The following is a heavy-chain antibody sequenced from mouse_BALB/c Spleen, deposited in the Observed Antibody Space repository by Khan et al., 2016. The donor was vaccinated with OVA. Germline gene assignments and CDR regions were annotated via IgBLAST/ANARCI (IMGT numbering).Heavy chain of an antibody. V-gene: IGHV2-2*02. Sequence: QVQLKESGPGLVQPSQSLSITCTVSGFSLNNYSIHWVRQSPAKGLEWLGVIWSAGSTDYNAAFISRLTINKDNSRSQVFFKMNSLQPNDTAIYYSVRSGNDCSRGGLFAYGGQGTLVTVSA. J-gene: IGHJ3*01. CDR2: IWSAGST. CDR1: GFSLNNYS. CDR3: VRSGNDCSRGGLFAY. D-gene: IGHD1-1*02.